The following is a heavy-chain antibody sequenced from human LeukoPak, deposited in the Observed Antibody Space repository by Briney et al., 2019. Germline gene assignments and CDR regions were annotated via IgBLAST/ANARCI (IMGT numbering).Heavy chain of an antibody. CDR3: ARARGGSYYGLLVY. CDR2: IYTSGST. D-gene: IGHD1-26*01. CDR1: GGSISSGSYY. Sequence: TSQTLSLTCTVSGGSISSGSYYWSWIRQPAGKGLEWIGRIYTSGSTNYNPSLKSRVTISVDTSKNQFSLKLSSVTAADTAVYYCARARGGSYYGLLVYWGQGTLVTVSS. J-gene: IGHJ4*02. V-gene: IGHV4-61*02.